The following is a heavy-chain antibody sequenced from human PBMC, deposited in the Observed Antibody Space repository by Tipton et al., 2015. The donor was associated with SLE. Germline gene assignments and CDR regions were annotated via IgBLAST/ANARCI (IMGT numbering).Heavy chain of an antibody. CDR1: GGSFSAYY. D-gene: IGHD6-6*01. Sequence: TLSLTCGVYGGSFSAYYWSWIRQPPGKGLEWIGEINHSGNTNYNPSLKSRVTISVDTSKNQFSLKLSSVTAADTAVYYCARQYSSSSGLAFDVWGQGTRVTVSS. CDR3: ARQYSSSSGLAFDV. J-gene: IGHJ3*01. CDR2: INHSGNT. V-gene: IGHV4-34*01.